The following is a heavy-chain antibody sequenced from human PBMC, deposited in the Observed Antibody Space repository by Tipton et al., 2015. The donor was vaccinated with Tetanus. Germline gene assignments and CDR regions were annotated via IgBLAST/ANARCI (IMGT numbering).Heavy chain of an antibody. D-gene: IGHD2-21*01. CDR1: GFPFSSHW. CDR3: VRLAGEPT. Sequence: SLRLSCAGAGFPFSSHWMYWVRQAPGKGLVWVSRTSDGSSTNYADSVKGRFTIARDNAKSTVNLQMNSLTAEDTAVYYCVRLAGEPTWGQGTLVTVSS. J-gene: IGHJ5*02. CDR2: TSDGSST. V-gene: IGHV3-74*01.